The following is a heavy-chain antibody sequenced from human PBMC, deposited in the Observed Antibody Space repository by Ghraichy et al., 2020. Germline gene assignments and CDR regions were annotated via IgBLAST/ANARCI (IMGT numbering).Heavy chain of an antibody. CDR3: TTGDISGYYNLDFDH. D-gene: IGHD3-22*01. CDR2: IKSKTDGGTS. CDR1: GFSFTRAW. V-gene: IGHV3-15*01. Sequence: GGSLRLSCGASGFSFTRAWMNWVRQAPGKGLEWVGRIKSKTDGGTSDYAAPVNGRFTISRDDWGNRLYLQMNGLKIEDTAVYYCTTGDISGYYNLDFDHWGQGILVTVSS. J-gene: IGHJ4*02.